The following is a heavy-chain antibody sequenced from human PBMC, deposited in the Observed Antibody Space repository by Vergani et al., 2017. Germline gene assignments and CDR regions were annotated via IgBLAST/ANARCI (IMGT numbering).Heavy chain of an antibody. J-gene: IGHJ4*02. CDR2: IYTTGST. D-gene: IGHD3-16*01. Sequence: QVQLQESGPGLVKPSQTLSLICSVSGDSITSSTYYWSWTRQPAGKGLEYIGRIYTTGSTNYNPSLKSRVTISVDTSKNQFSLNLSSVTAADTAMYYCARGYYGRGDNWVQATLVTVSS. V-gene: IGHV4-61*02. CDR3: ARGYYGRGDN. CDR1: GDSITSSTYY.